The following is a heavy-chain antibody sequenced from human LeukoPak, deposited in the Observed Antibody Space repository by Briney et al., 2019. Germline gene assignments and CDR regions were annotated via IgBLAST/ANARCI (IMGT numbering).Heavy chain of an antibody. D-gene: IGHD1-1*01. CDR1: GFTFSSFD. Sequence: GGSLRLSCAASGFTFSSFDMHWVRQPTGQGLEWVSTIGTASDTYYPGSVEGRFTLSRDNAKNSLYLQMNSLTAGDTAVYYSARGPPRGKYYYMDVWGKGTTVTVSS. CDR3: ARGPPRGKYYYMDV. V-gene: IGHV3-13*01. CDR2: IGTASDT. J-gene: IGHJ6*03.